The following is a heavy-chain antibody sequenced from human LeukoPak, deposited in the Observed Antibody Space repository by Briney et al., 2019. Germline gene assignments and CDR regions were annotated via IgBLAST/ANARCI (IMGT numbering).Heavy chain of an antibody. CDR1: GGSFSGYY. J-gene: IGHJ4*02. CDR3: ARGRPMYCSGGSCYLNDY. CDR2: INHSGST. V-gene: IGHV4-34*01. D-gene: IGHD2-15*01. Sequence: PSETLSLTCAVYGGSFSGYYWSWIRQPPGKGLEWIGEINHSGSTNYNPSLKSRVTISVDTPKNQFSLKLSSVTAADTAVYYCARGRPMYCSGGSCYLNDYWGQGTLVTVSS.